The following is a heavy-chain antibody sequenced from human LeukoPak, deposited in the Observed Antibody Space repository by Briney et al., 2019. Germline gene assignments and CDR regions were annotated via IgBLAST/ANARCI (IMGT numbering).Heavy chain of an antibody. CDR2: IYTSGST. V-gene: IGHV4-4*09. J-gene: IGHJ4*02. D-gene: IGHD6-13*01. CDR1: GGSISSYY. Sequence: PSETLSLTCTVSGGSISSYYWSWIRQPPGKGLEWIGYIYTSGSTNYNPSLKSRVTISVDTSKNQFSLKLSSVTAADTAVYYCARRRGAAAGIDYWGQGTLVTVSS. CDR3: ARRRGAAAGIDY.